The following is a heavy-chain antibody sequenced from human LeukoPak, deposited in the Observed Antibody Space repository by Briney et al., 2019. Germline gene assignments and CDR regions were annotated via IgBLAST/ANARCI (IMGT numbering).Heavy chain of an antibody. J-gene: IGHJ4*02. CDR1: GYTFSSYW. CDR3: ARQNDFRLDY. V-gene: IGHV5-51*01. CDR2: IYPGDSDT. D-gene: IGHD3-3*01. Sequence: PGESLRISCKGSGYTFSSYWIGWVRQMPGNGLEWMGIIYPGDSDTRYSPSLRGQVTISVDTSIGTAYLQWSSLKASDTAIYYCARQNDFRLDYWGQGTLVTVSS.